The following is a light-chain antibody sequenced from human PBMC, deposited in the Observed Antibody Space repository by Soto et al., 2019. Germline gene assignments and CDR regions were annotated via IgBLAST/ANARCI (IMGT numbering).Light chain of an antibody. Sequence: EIVLTQSPGTLSLSPGERATLSCRASQSVSSSSYLAWYQQKPGQAPRLLIYGASSRATGIPDRFSGSGSATDFTLTISRVEPGDFAVYYCRLYGSSPSYTFGQGTKLEIK. J-gene: IGKJ2*01. CDR1: QSVSSSSY. CDR2: GAS. CDR3: RLYGSSPSYT. V-gene: IGKV3-20*01.